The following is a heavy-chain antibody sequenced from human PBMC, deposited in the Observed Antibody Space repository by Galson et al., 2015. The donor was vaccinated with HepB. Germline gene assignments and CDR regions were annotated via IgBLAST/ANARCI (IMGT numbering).Heavy chain of an antibody. Sequence: SVKVSCKASGYTFTSYAMHWVRQAPGQRLEWMGWINAGNGNTKYSQKFQGRVTITRDISASTAYMELSSLRSEDTAVYYCAGGDYYGSGSYDYWGQGTLVTVSS. CDR3: AGGDYYGSGSYDY. V-gene: IGHV1-3*01. CDR2: INAGNGNT. J-gene: IGHJ4*02. CDR1: GYTFTSYA. D-gene: IGHD3-10*01.